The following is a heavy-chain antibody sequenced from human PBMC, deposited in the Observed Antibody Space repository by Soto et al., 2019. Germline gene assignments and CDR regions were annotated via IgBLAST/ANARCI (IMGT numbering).Heavy chain of an antibody. CDR1: GVTVRSND. CDR2: IYGGGST. Sequence: PGGSRKRGCAASGVTVRSNDMSWVRQAPGKGLGWVSVIYGGGSTYYADSVKGRFTISRDNSKNTLYLQMTSLRAEDTAVYYCARALSRDDFWSGYSSYFDYWGQGTLVTVSS. CDR3: ARALSRDDFWSGYSSYFDY. D-gene: IGHD3-3*01. J-gene: IGHJ4*02. V-gene: IGHV3-53*01.